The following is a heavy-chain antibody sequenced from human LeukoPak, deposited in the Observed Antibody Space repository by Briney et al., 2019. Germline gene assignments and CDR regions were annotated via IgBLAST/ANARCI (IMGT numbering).Heavy chain of an antibody. J-gene: IGHJ4*02. CDR3: AKDIGSYYDY. CDR1: GFTFSSYS. V-gene: IGHV3-30*02. D-gene: IGHD3-10*01. CDR2: IQYDGSKK. Sequence: PGGSLRLSCVASGFTFSSYSMNWVRQAPGKGLEWVTFIQYDGSKKYYADSVKGRFTISRDNSKNTLYLEMNSLRAEDTAVYYCAKDIGSYYDYWGQGILVTVSS.